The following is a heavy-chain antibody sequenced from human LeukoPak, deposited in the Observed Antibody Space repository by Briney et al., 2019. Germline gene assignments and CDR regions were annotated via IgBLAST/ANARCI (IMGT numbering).Heavy chain of an antibody. CDR1: GYTFTGYL. D-gene: IGHD2-21*01. CDR2: INPNSGGT. Sequence: ASVKVSCKASGYTFTGYLIHRVRQAPGQGLEWMGWINPNSGGTNYAQKFQGRVTMTRDTSISTAYMELSRLTSDDTAVYYCAREYYSISDYWGQGALVTVSS. J-gene: IGHJ4*02. V-gene: IGHV1-2*02. CDR3: AREYYSISDY.